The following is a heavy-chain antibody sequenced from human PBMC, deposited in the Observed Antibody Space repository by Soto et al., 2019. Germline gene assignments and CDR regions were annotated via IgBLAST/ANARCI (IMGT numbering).Heavy chain of an antibody. CDR2: IDWDDDK. D-gene: IGHD2-15*01. CDR3: AQSPSSVGNFDS. Sequence: SGPTLVNPTQTLTLTCTFSGFSLSTSGMCVSWIRQPPGKALEWLALIDWDDDKYYSTSLKTRLTISQDTSKNQVVLTMTNMDPVDTGTYYCAQSPSSVGNFDSWGQGSPGAVPS. J-gene: IGHJ4*02. V-gene: IGHV2-70*13. CDR1: GFSLSTSGMC.